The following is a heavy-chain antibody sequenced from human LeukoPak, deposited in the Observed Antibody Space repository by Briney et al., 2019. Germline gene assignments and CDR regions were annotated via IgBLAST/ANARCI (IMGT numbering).Heavy chain of an antibody. J-gene: IGHJ6*02. CDR3: ATDIPRRVRGVVYSSFGMDV. CDR2: FDPEDGET. D-gene: IGHD3-10*01. CDR1: GYTLTDLS. V-gene: IGHV1-24*01. Sequence: ASVKVSCKVSGYTLTDLSMHWVRQAPGKGLEWLGGFDPEDGETIYAKKFQGRVTLAEDTSTHTAYMELSSLKSEDTAAYYCATDIPRRVRGVVYSSFGMDVWGQGTTVTVSS.